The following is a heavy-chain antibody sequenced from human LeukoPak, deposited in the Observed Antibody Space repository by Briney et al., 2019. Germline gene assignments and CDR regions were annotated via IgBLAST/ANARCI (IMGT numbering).Heavy chain of an antibody. CDR1: GFTFSSYS. CDR3: ARDRVSGSYYFDAFDI. CDR2: ISRSSSYI. J-gene: IGHJ3*02. Sequence: GGSLRLSCAASGFTFSSYSMNWVRQAPGKGLEWVSSISRSSSYIYYADSVKGRFTISRDNAKNSLYLQMNSLRAEDTAVYYCARDRVSGSYYFDAFDIWGQGTMVTVSS. D-gene: IGHD3-10*01. V-gene: IGHV3-21*01.